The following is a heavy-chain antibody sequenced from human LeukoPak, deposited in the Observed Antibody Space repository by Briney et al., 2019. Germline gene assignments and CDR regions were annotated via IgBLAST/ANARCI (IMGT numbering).Heavy chain of an antibody. V-gene: IGHV4-61*01. CDR1: GYPISSGYF. CDR2: IYYSGST. J-gene: IGHJ4*02. D-gene: IGHD3-10*01. CDR3: ARDLIVPDAMTGSGSYSTDY. Sequence: PSETLSLTCTVSGYPISSGYFWGWIRQPPGKGLEWIGYIYYSGSTNYNPSLKSRVTISVDTSKNQFSLKLTSVTPADTAVYYCARDLIVPDAMTGSGSYSTDYWGQGTLATVSS.